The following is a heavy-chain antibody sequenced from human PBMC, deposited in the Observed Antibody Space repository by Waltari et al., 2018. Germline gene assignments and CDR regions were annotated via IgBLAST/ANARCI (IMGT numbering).Heavy chain of an antibody. J-gene: IGHJ5*02. D-gene: IGHD5-18*01. CDR3: ASGYSYGPFDP. V-gene: IGHV3-23*04. CDR1: GFTFRSYA. Sequence: EVQLVESGGGLVQPGGSLRLSCAASGFTFRSYAMSWVRQAPGKGLEWVSEMSGSGDSTFSADSVKGRFTISRDNSKNTLYLQMNSLRAEDTAVYYCASGYSYGPFDPWGQGTLVTVSS. CDR2: MSGSGDST.